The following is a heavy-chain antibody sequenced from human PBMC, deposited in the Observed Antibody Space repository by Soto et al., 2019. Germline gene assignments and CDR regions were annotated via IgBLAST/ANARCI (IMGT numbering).Heavy chain of an antibody. CDR1: GFTFSGSA. V-gene: IGHV3-73*01. CDR3: ARSPGGCSSTSCSYYYYYGMDV. D-gene: IGHD2-2*01. Sequence: GGSLRLSCAASGFTFSGSAMHWVRQASEKGLEWVGRIRSKPNSYATEYAASVQGRFTISRDDSKNTAYLHMNNLKTEDTAVYYCARSPGGCSSTSCSYYYYYGMDVWGQGTTVTVSS. CDR2: IRSKPNSYAT. J-gene: IGHJ6*02.